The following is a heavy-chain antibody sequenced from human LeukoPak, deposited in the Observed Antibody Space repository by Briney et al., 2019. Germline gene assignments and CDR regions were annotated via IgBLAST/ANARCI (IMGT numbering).Heavy chain of an antibody. CDR2: INHSGST. Sequence: SETLSLTCTVSGGSISGYYWSWIRQPPGKGLEWIGEINHSGSTNYNPSLKSRVTISVDTSKNQFSLKLSSVTAADTAVYYCARGRRAAAGTSYYFDYWGQGTLVTVSS. J-gene: IGHJ4*02. D-gene: IGHD6-13*01. CDR3: ARGRRAAAGTSYYFDY. V-gene: IGHV4-34*01. CDR1: GGSISGYY.